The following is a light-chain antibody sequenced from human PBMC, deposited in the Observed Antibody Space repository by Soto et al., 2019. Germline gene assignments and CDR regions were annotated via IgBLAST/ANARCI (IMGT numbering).Light chain of an antibody. CDR1: SSDVGGYNY. CDR2: DVT. V-gene: IGLV2-11*01. CDR3: CSYAGSYTLV. Sequence: QSALTQPRSVSGSPGQSVTISCTGTSSDVGGYNYVSWYQQHPGKVPKLMIYDVTKRPSGVPNRFSGSKSGNTASLTISGLKAEDEADYYCCSYAGSYTLVFGTGTKLTVL. J-gene: IGLJ1*01.